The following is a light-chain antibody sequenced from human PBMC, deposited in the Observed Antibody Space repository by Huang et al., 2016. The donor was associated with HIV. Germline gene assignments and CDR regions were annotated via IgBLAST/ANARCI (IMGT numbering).Light chain of an antibody. CDR1: QDITNY. CDR3: QQYDNLPLT. V-gene: IGKV1-33*01. CDR2: DAS. Sequence: DIQMTQSPSSLSASVGDRVTITCQASQDITNYLNWYQQKPGKAPKPLIYDASNLEKGFPSRFSGSGSGTDFTFTISSLQPEDIATYYCQQYDNLPLTFGGGTKVEIK. J-gene: IGKJ4*01.